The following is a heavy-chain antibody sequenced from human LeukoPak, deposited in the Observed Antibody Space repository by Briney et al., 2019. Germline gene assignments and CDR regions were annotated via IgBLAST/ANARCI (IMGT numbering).Heavy chain of an antibody. J-gene: IGHJ4*02. Sequence: GGSLRLSCAASGFTFSSYGMHWVRQAPGKGLEWVAVIWYDGSNKYYADSVKGRFTISRDNSKNTLYLQMNSLRAEDTAVYYCAKEQNTYSSSPPDCWDQGTLVTVSS. CDR2: IWYDGSNK. CDR1: GFTFSSYG. CDR3: AKEQNTYSSSPPDC. D-gene: IGHD6-13*01. V-gene: IGHV3-33*06.